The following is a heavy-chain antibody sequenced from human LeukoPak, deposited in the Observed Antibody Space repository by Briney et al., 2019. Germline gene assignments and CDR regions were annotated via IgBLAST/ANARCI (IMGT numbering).Heavy chain of an antibody. Sequence: SETLSLTCTVPGGSISSYYWSWIRQPPGKGLEWIGYIYDSGSTNYNPSLKSRVTISVDTSKNQFSLKLSSVTAADTAVYYCARGGSGYDSFYYYGMDVWGQGTTVTVSS. CDR2: IYDSGST. CDR1: GGSISSYY. CDR3: ARGGSGYDSFYYYGMDV. V-gene: IGHV4-59*01. J-gene: IGHJ6*02. D-gene: IGHD5-12*01.